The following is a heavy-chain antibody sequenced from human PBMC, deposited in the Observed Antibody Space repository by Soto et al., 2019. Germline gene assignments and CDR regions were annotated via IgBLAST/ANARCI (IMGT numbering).Heavy chain of an antibody. Sequence: ASVKVSCKASGYTFTSYAMHWVRQAPGQRLEWMGWINAGNGNTKYSQKFQGRVTITRDTSASTAYMELSSLRSEDTAVYYCARAGYCSSTSCYGDYYYYGMAVWGQGTTVTVSS. D-gene: IGHD2-2*01. CDR1: GYTFTSYA. V-gene: IGHV1-3*01. J-gene: IGHJ6*02. CDR2: INAGNGNT. CDR3: ARAGYCSSTSCYGDYYYYGMAV.